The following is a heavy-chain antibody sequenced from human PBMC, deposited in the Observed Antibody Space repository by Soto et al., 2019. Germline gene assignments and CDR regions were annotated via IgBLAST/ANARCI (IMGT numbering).Heavy chain of an antibody. J-gene: IGHJ4*02. CDR2: ISRSGSTI. CDR1: GFTFSGNS. Sequence: EVDLVESGGGLVQPGGSLRLSCVTSGFTFSGNSMNWVRQAPGKRLEWLSYISRSGSTIYYAASVRGRFTLSRDNAQNALFLQMNSPRVEDSAGYYWATGPGIDGSGGHDFWGQGTGVTVSS. CDR3: ATGPGIDGSGGHDF. D-gene: IGHD3-10*01. V-gene: IGHV3-48*01.